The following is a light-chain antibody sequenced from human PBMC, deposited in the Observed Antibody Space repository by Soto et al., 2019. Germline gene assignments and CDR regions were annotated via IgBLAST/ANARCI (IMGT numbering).Light chain of an antibody. V-gene: IGKV1-5*03. J-gene: IGKJ1*01. CDR2: KAS. CDR3: QQSYSTTWT. Sequence: DIQMTQSPSTLSGSVGDRVTITCRASQTISSWLAWYQQKPGKAPKLLIYKASTLKSGVPSRFSGSGSGTEFTLTISSLQPEDFANYSCQQSYSTTWTFGQGTKADIK. CDR1: QTISSW.